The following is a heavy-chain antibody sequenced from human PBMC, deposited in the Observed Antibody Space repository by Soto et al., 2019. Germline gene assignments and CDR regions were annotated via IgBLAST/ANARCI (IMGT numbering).Heavy chain of an antibody. Sequence: ASVKVSCKASGYTFSDYDINWVRQATGQGLEWLGWMNPNSGNTGYVEKFQGRVTMTRNTSASTAYMELSSLRSEDTAVYYCANGVDYYDSSGYYDLGAFEIWGQGTKVTVSS. V-gene: IGHV1-8*01. J-gene: IGHJ3*02. CDR3: ANGVDYYDSSGYYDLGAFEI. CDR1: GYTFSDYD. CDR2: MNPNSGNT. D-gene: IGHD3-22*01.